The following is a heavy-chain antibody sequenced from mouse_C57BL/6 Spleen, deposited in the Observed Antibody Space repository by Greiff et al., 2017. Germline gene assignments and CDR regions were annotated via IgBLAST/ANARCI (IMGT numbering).Heavy chain of an antibody. CDR3: AKKTGDYPYYYAMDY. J-gene: IGHJ4*01. V-gene: IGHV2-4*01. CDR2: IWSGGST. Sequence: QVHVKQSGPGLVQPSQSLSITCTVSGFSLTSYGVHWVRQPPGKGLEWLGVIWSGGSTDYNAAFISRLSISKDNSKSQVFFKMNSLQADDTAIYYCAKKTGDYPYYYAMDYWGQGTSVTVSS. D-gene: IGHD2-4*01. CDR1: GFSLTSYG.